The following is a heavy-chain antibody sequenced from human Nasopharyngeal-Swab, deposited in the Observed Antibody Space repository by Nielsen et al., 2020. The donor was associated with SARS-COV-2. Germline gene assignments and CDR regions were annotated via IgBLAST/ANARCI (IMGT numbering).Heavy chain of an antibody. CDR1: GFTFSDYY. V-gene: IGHV3-11*05. CDR3: ARDFGAYYDSTAKAY. D-gene: IGHD3-22*01. CDR2: ITSRTSYT. Sequence: GGFLRLSCAASGFTFSDYYMSWIRQAPGKGPEWVSYITSRTSYTKYADSVKGRFTIPRDDARNSLYLQMNNLRVEDTAVYYCARDFGAYYDSTAKAYWGQGTLVTVSS. J-gene: IGHJ4*02.